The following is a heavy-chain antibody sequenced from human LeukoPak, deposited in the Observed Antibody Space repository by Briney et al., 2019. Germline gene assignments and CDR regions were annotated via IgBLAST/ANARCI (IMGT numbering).Heavy chain of an antibody. CDR1: GFTVSSNY. CDR3: ARDSPCYYDSSGYWPCPLDY. J-gene: IGHJ4*02. CDR2: IYSGGST. D-gene: IGHD3-22*01. V-gene: IGHV3-53*01. Sequence: PGGSLRLSCAASGFTVSSNYMSWVRQAPGKGLEWVSVIYSGGSTYYADSVKGRFTISRDNSKNTLYLQINSLRAEDTAVYYCARDSPCYYDSSGYWPCPLDYWGQGTLVTVSS.